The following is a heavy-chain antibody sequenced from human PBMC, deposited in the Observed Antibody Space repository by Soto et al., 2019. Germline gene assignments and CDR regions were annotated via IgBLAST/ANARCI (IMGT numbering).Heavy chain of an antibody. V-gene: IGHV4-34*01. Sequence: PSETLSLTCAVYGGSFSGYYWSWIRQPPGKGLEWIGETNHSGSTNYNPSLKSRVTISVDTSKNQFSLKLSSVTAADTAVYYCARGHSTTVPPPPPTWFDPGGQGPLVTVPS. D-gene: IGHD4-4*01. CDR3: ARGHSTTVPPPPPTWFDP. CDR1: GGSFSGYY. J-gene: IGHJ5*02. CDR2: TNHSGST.